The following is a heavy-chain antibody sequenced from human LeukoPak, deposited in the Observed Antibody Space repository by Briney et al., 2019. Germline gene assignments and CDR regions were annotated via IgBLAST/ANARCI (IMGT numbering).Heavy chain of an antibody. D-gene: IGHD3-3*01. Sequence: ASVKVSCKASSYTFTSYGSSWVRQAPGQGLEWMGWISAYNGNTNYAQKLQGRVTMTTDTSTSTAYMELRSLRSDDTAVYYCARVGYDFWSGYYTGGYYFDYWGQGTLVTVSS. CDR2: ISAYNGNT. CDR3: ARVGYDFWSGYYTGGYYFDY. V-gene: IGHV1-18*01. J-gene: IGHJ4*02. CDR1: SYTFTSYG.